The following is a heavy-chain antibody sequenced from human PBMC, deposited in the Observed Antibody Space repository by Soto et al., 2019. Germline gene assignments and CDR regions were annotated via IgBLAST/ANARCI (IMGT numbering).Heavy chain of an antibody. V-gene: IGHV1-18*04. CDR3: ARSTKPLDYYGMDV. CDR1: GYTFTSYG. J-gene: IGHJ6*02. Sequence: ASVKVSCKASGYTFTSYGISWVRQAPGQGLEWMGWIGAYNGNTNYAQKLQGRVTMTTDTSTSTAYMELRSLRSDDTAVYYCARSTKPLDYYGMDVWGQGTTVNV. CDR2: IGAYNGNT.